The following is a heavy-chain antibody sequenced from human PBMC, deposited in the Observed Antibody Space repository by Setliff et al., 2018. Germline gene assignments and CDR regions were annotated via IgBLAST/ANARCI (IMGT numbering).Heavy chain of an antibody. CDR3: ARARSLDFDF. V-gene: IGHV4-4*09. CDR2: ISSSGTP. CDR1: GDSMTVYY. J-gene: IGHJ4*02. Sequence: SETLSLTCAVSGDSMTVYYWTWVRQSPGKGLEWIGYISSSGTPNYNPSLKSRVTILIDKSKNQFSLTLTSVTAADTAFYYCARARSLDFDFWGPGTLVTVSS.